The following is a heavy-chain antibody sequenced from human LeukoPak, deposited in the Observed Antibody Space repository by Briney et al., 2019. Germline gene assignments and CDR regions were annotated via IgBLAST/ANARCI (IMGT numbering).Heavy chain of an antibody. Sequence: GGSLRLSCAASGFTFSSYAMSWVRQAPGKGLEWVSTISAAGGITYYADSVKGRFTISRDNSKNTLFLQMSSLRAEDTAVYYCARYYYDAFEVWGQGTMVTVSS. CDR2: ISAAGGIT. CDR3: ARYYYDAFEV. CDR1: GFTFSSYA. J-gene: IGHJ3*01. V-gene: IGHV3-23*01. D-gene: IGHD3-10*01.